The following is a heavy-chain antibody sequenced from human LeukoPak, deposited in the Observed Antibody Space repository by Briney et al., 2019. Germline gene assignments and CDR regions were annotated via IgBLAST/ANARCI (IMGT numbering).Heavy chain of an antibody. D-gene: IGHD2-2*01. CDR3: ARDREYCSSTSCLPNWFDP. CDR1: GFTFSSYS. V-gene: IGHV3-21*01. J-gene: IGHJ5*02. CDR2: ISSSSSYI. Sequence: PGGSLRLSCAASGFTFSSYSMNWVRQAPGKGLEWVSSISSSSSYIYYADSVKGRFTISRDNAKNSLYLQMNSLRAEDTAVYYCARDREYCSSTSCLPNWFDPWGQGTLVTVSS.